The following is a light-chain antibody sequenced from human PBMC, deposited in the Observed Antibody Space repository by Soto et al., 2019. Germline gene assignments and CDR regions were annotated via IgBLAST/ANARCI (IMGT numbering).Light chain of an antibody. V-gene: IGKV3-15*01. J-gene: IGKJ2*01. CDR3: QQYNDWPRT. CDR2: GVS. Sequence: EIVMTQSPATLSVSPGERATLSCRASQSVSNNLAWYQQKPGQAPRLLMFGVSSRATGIPARFSGSGSGTEFTLTIFSLQSEDFAVYYCQQYNDWPRTFGQGTKLEIK. CDR1: QSVSNN.